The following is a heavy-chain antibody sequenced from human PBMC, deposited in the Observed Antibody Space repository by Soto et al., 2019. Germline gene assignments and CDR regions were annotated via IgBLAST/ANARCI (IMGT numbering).Heavy chain of an antibody. Sequence: EVQLVESGGGLVQPGGSLRLSCAASGFTFRSYSMNCVRQAPGKGLEWGSYISSSSSTIYYADSVKGRFTISRDNAKNSLYLQMNSLRAEDTAVYYCAREMAALNYFDYWGQGTLITVSS. D-gene: IGHD2-15*01. V-gene: IGHV3-48*01. CDR2: ISSSSSTI. J-gene: IGHJ4*02. CDR3: AREMAALNYFDY. CDR1: GFTFRSYS.